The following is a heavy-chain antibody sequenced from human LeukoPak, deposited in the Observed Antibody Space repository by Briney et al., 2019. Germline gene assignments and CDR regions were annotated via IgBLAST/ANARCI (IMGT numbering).Heavy chain of an antibody. CDR3: ATRQLRYYDSSGYYSAWCY. CDR2: FDPEDGET. CDR1: GYTFTELS. Sequence: ASVKVSCKVSGYTFTELSMHWVRQAPGKGLEWMGGFDPEDGETIYAQKFQGRVTMTEDTSTDTAYMELSSLRSEDTAVYYCATRQLRYYDSSGYYSAWCYWGQGTLVTVSS. D-gene: IGHD3-22*01. J-gene: IGHJ4*02. V-gene: IGHV1-24*01.